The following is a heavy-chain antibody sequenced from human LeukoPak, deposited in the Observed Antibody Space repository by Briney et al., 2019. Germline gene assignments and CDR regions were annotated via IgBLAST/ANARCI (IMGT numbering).Heavy chain of an antibody. V-gene: IGHV4-4*07. D-gene: IGHD2-2*01. CDR3: ARIVVPAATVLVCWFDP. CDR1: GGSITSYY. J-gene: IGHJ5*02. CDR2: IYTSGST. Sequence: SETLSPTCTVSGGSITSYYCGWIRQPAGKGLEWIGRIYTSGSTNYNPSLKSRVTMSVDTSRNQFSLKLRSVTAADTAVYYCARIVVPAATVLVCWFDPWGQGNLVPVFS.